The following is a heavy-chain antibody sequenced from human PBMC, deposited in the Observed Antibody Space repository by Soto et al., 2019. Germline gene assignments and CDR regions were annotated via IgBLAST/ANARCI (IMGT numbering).Heavy chain of an antibody. CDR2: ISSSSSYI. CDR3: ASTSNALFYDFWSGSSSSDY. D-gene: IGHD3-3*01. V-gene: IGHV3-21*01. J-gene: IGHJ4*02. Sequence: EVRLVESGGGLVKPGWSLRLSCAASGFTFSSYSMNWVRQAPGKGLEWVSSISSSSSYIYYADSVKGRFTISRDNAKNSLYLQMNSLRAEDTAVYYCASTSNALFYDFWSGSSSSDYLGQGTLVTVSS. CDR1: GFTFSSYS.